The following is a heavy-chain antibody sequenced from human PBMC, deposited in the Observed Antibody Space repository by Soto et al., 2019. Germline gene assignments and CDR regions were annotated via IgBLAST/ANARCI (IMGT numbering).Heavy chain of an antibody. Sequence: SETLSLTCTVSGGSISSYYWSWIRQPPGKGLEWIGYIYYSGSTNYNPSLKSRVTISVDTSKNQFSLKLSSVTAADTAVYYCARGERITMIVGAFDIWGQGTMVTVS. CDR2: IYYSGST. CDR1: GGSISSYY. V-gene: IGHV4-59*01. CDR3: ARGERITMIVGAFDI. J-gene: IGHJ3*02. D-gene: IGHD3-22*01.